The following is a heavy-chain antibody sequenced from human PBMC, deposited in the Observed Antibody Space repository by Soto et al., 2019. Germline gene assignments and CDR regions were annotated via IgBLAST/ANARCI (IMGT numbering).Heavy chain of an antibody. Sequence: SETLSLTCTVSGGSISDYYWSWFRQAPGKGLDWIGYVYYSGSTNYNPSLQSRVTISVDTSKNQFSLKLRYVTAADTAVYYCARQAIDWGQGTLVTVSS. J-gene: IGHJ4*02. CDR1: GGSISDYY. CDR2: VYYSGST. V-gene: IGHV4-59*08. CDR3: ARQAID.